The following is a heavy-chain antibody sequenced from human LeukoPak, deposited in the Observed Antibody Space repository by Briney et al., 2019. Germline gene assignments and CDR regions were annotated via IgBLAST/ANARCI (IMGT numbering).Heavy chain of an antibody. CDR3: ARSPWSGYSYYFDY. CDR1: GFTVSSNY. J-gene: IGHJ4*02. D-gene: IGHD3-3*01. CDR2: IYGGGST. Sequence: GGSLRLSCAASGFTVSSNYMNWVRQAPGKGLEWVSVIYGGGSTYYADSVKGRFTISRDNSKNTLYLQMNSLRAEDTAVYYCARSPWSGYSYYFDYWGQGTLGTVS. V-gene: IGHV3-53*01.